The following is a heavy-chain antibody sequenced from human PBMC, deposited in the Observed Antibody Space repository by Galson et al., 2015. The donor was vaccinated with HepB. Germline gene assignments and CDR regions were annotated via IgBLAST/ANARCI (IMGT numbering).Heavy chain of an antibody. V-gene: IGHV4-34*01. D-gene: IGHD3-10*01. CDR3: ARGRTITLVRGVTLFRNYFDY. CDR2: INHSGGT. J-gene: IGHJ4*02. CDR1: NGSFSDYL. Sequence: SETLSLTCGVYNGSFSDYLWNWIRQPPGKGLEWIGEINHSGGTNYNPSLKSRVTISVDTSKNQFSLTLSSVTAADTAVYYCARGRTITLVRGVTLFRNYFDYWGQGTLVTVSS.